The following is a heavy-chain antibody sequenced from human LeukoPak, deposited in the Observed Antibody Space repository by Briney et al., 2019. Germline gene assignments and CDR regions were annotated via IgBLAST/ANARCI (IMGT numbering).Heavy chain of an antibody. Sequence: GRSLRLSCAASGCTFSSYAMHRVRQAPGKGLEWVAVISYDGSNKYYADSVKGRFTISRDNSKNTLYLQMNSLRAEDTAVYYCAREDTAIDYWGQGTLVTVSS. CDR3: AREDTAIDY. J-gene: IGHJ4*02. V-gene: IGHV3-30-3*01. D-gene: IGHD5-18*01. CDR2: ISYDGSNK. CDR1: GCTFSSYA.